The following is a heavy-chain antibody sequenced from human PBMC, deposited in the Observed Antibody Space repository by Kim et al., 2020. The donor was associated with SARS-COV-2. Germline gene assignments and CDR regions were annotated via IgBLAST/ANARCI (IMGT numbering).Heavy chain of an antibody. Sequence: GGSLRLSCAASGFTFSNAWMSWVRQAPGKGLEWVGRIKSKTDGGTTDYAAPVKGRFTISRDDSKNTLYLQMNSLKTEDTAVYYCTTELLWFGEFPRDFDIWGQGTMVTVSS. CDR3: TTELLWFGEFPRDFDI. CDR2: IKSKTDGGTT. D-gene: IGHD3-10*01. CDR1: GFTFSNAW. J-gene: IGHJ3*02. V-gene: IGHV3-15*01.